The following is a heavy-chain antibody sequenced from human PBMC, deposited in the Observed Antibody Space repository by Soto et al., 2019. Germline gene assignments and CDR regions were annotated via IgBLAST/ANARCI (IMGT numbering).Heavy chain of an antibody. Sequence: PGGALRLSCAASGFTFSYYAMMWFRQAPGKGLEWVAGILGRGTTYHADSVKGRFTISKDNSKSTLYLEMNSLRAEDTAVYYCAMNVAFDIWGQGTMVTVSS. J-gene: IGHJ3*02. CDR3: AMNVAFDI. CDR2: ILGRGTT. V-gene: IGHV3-23*01. CDR1: GFTFSYYA. D-gene: IGHD1-1*01.